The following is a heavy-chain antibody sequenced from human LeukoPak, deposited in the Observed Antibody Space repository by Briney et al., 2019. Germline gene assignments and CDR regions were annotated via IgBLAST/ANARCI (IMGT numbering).Heavy chain of an antibody. V-gene: IGHV1-2*02. CDR2: INPNSGGT. D-gene: IGHD3-22*01. Sequence: GASVKVSCKASGYTFTGYYMHWVRQAPGQGLEWMGWINPNSGGTNYAQKFQGRVTMTRDTSISTAYMELSRLRPDDTAVYYCARATYDSSGYYYVGYWGQGTLVTVSS. CDR3: ARATYDSSGYYYVGY. J-gene: IGHJ4*02. CDR1: GYTFTGYY.